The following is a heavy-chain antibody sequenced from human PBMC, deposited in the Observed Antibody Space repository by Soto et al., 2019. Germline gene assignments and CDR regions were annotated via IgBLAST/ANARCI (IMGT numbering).Heavy chain of an antibody. J-gene: IGHJ5*02. Sequence: QVKLVQSGAEVKKPGASVKVSCTASGYTFTHYAIHWVRHAPGQRLEWMGFINAGSGNTKYSQTFQGRLTFPKDTPASTAYMDLSSLRSEDTAIYSGARGLAAEGAWCQGTLVSVSS. CDR3: ARGLAAEGA. CDR2: INAGSGNT. V-gene: IGHV1-3*01. D-gene: IGHD6-13*01. CDR1: GYTFTHYA.